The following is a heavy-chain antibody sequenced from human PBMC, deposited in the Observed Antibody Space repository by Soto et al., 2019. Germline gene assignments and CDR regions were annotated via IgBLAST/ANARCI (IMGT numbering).Heavy chain of an antibody. V-gene: IGHV1-18*01. CDR1: GYTFTSYG. D-gene: IGHD4-17*01. CDR2: ISAYNGNK. Sequence: QVQLVQSGAEVKKPGASVKVSCKASGYTFTSYGISWVRQAPGQGLEWMGWISAYNGNKNYAQKLQGRVTKPTDTSTSTAYMELRSLRSDDTAVYYCARVDYGDYSGLGRDYWGQGTLVTVSS. CDR3: ARVDYGDYSGLGRDY. J-gene: IGHJ4*02.